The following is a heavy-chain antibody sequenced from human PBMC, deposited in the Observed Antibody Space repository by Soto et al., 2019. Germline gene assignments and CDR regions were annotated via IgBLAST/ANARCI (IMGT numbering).Heavy chain of an antibody. D-gene: IGHD1-1*01. CDR1: GDSIRSTNW. CDR3: ARGETPQQRDH. J-gene: IGHJ4*02. Sequence: QVQLQESGPGLVKPSGTLALTCAVSGDSIRSTNWWSWVRQSPGKGLEWIGEIHHSGSTKYNPSLKCRVIISVDKSKNQFSLMLSSVTAADTAVYYCARGETPQQRDHWGQGTLVTVSS. CDR2: IHHSGST. V-gene: IGHV4-4*02.